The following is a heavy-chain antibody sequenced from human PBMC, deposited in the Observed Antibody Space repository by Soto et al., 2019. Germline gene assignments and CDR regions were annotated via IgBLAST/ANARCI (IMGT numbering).Heavy chain of an antibody. Sequence: QVQLVQSGAAVSKPGSSVKVSCKASGGTFGIYAIGWVRQAPGQGLEWMGGIIPAFGTTKNAQKFQDRVDMTADKSTNTGYMELRGLRFDDTAVYYCARVPRQMLYGPTRNGMDVWGQGTTLIVSS. CDR2: IIPAFGTT. CDR3: ARVPRQMLYGPTRNGMDV. CDR1: GGTFGIYA. J-gene: IGHJ6*02. V-gene: IGHV1-69*06. D-gene: IGHD2-2*02.